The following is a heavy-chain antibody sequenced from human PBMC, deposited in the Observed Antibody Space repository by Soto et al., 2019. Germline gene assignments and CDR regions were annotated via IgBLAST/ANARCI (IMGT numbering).Heavy chain of an antibody. V-gene: IGHV4-61*01. CDR3: ARDSSGRHDY. Sequence: PSETLSLTCTVSGGSLRSGSYYWSWILQPPGKGLEWIVYIYHGGATTYNASLKSRVTISVNTSKNQFFLKVNSVTAADTAVYFCARDSSGRHDYWGQGTPVTVSS. D-gene: IGHD3-22*01. CDR2: IYHGGAT. CDR1: GGSLRSGSYY. J-gene: IGHJ4*02.